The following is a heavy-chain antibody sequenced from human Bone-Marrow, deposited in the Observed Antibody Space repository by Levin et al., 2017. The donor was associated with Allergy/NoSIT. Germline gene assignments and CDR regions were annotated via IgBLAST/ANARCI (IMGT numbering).Heavy chain of an antibody. Sequence: GGSLRLSCAASGFTFSSYAMSWVRQAPGKGLEWVSTINGYGSSTYYAGPVKGRFAISRDNSKSTLYLQMNSLRAEDTALYYCAKVSLGYCTGGSCYYFDYWGQGTLVTVSS. CDR3: AKVSLGYCTGGSCYYFDY. CDR2: INGYGSST. CDR1: GFTFSSYA. V-gene: IGHV3-23*01. J-gene: IGHJ4*02. D-gene: IGHD2-15*01.